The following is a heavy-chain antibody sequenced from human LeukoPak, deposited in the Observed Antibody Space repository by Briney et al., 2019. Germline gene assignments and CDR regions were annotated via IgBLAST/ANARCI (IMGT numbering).Heavy chain of an antibody. J-gene: IGHJ4*02. D-gene: IGHD6-19*01. V-gene: IGHV3-48*03. Sequence: PGGSLRLSCVASGFTFSSYEMDWVRQAPGKGLEWIAYISDTGGGSIIYYADSVKGRFTISRDNAKNSVFLQMNSLRAEDTAVYYCARFAGYSSAWYWDHWGQGTLVTVSS. CDR3: ARFAGYSSAWYWDH. CDR2: ISDTGGGSII. CDR1: GFTFSSYE.